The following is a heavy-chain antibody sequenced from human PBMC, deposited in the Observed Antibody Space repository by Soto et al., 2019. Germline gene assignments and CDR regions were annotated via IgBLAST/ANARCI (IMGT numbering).Heavy chain of an antibody. J-gene: IGHJ4*02. CDR1: GFPFRSYG. CDR2: IWYDGSNK. V-gene: IGHV3-33*01. Sequence: GSLRLSCAAAGFPFRSYGKHWVRPAPGKGLEWVAVIWYDGSNKYYADSVKGRFTISRDNSKNTLYLQMNSLRAEDTAVYYCARDPRGYSYGYGYFDYWGQGTLVTVSS. CDR3: ARDPRGYSYGYGYFDY. D-gene: IGHD5-18*01.